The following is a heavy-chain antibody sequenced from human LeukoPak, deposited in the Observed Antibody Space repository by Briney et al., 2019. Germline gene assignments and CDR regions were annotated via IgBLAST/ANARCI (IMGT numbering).Heavy chain of an antibody. J-gene: IGHJ4*02. V-gene: IGHV3-48*03. CDR3: ARDPGYQWLVPDYFDY. Sequence: PGGSLRLSCAASGFTFSSYEMNWVRQAPGKGLEWVSYISSSGSTIYYADSVKGRFTIPRDNAKNSLYLQMNSLRAEDTAVYYCARDPGYQWLVPDYFDYWGQGTLVTVSS. CDR2: ISSSGSTI. CDR1: GFTFSSYE. D-gene: IGHD6-19*01.